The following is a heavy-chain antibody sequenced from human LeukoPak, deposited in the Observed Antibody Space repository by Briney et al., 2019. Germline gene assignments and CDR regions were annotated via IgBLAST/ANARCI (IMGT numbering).Heavy chain of an antibody. D-gene: IGHD2-15*01. V-gene: IGHV4-59*08. Sequence: SETLSLTCTVSGGSISSYYWSWIRQPPGKGLEWIGNIYYSGSTNYNPSLKSRVTISIDTSKNQFSLKVSSVTAADTAVYYCAGTPNWFDPWGQGTLVTVSS. CDR1: GGSISSYY. CDR3: AGTPNWFDP. J-gene: IGHJ5*02. CDR2: IYYSGST.